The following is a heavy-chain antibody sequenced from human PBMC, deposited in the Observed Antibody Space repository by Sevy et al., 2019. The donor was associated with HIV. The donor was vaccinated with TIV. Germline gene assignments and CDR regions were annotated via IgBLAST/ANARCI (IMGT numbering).Heavy chain of an antibody. CDR3: GGGGCTQPHGY. J-gene: IGHJ4*02. V-gene: IGHV3-23*01. D-gene: IGHD2-8*01. Sequence: GGSLRLSCAASGFTFAKYSMSWVRQAPGKGLEWVSTFSFGCGRINYADSVKGRFTISRDDSKNTMFLQMNSLRAEDKATYFWGGGGCTQPHGYWGQGTLVTVSS. CDR2: FSFGCGRI. CDR1: GFTFAKYS.